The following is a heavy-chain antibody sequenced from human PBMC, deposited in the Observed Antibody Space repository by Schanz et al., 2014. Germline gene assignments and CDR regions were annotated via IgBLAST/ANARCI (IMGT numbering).Heavy chain of an antibody. D-gene: IGHD3-22*01. J-gene: IGHJ4*02. CDR1: GFSFVDAW. CDR3: AKSYDTSGYSGFDY. Sequence: EVQVVESGGGLVQPGGSLRLSCAASGFSFVDAWMSWVRQAPGRGLEWVATIKKDGSEKYNVDAVKGRFTISRDNSKNTLYLQMNSLRTEDTAVYFCAKSYDTSGYSGFDYWGQGTLVTVSS. V-gene: IGHV3-7*01. CDR2: IKKDGSEK.